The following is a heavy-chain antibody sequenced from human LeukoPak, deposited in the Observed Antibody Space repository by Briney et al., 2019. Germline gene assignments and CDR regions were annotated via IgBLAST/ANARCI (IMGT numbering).Heavy chain of an antibody. CDR1: GFTFSSYA. D-gene: IGHD6-19*01. CDR3: ARAKWLVPFFDY. Sequence: QTGGSLRLSCAASGFTFSSYAMHWVRQAPGKGLEWVAVISYDGSNKYYADSVKGRFTISRDNSKNTLYLQMNSLRAEDTAVYYCARAKWLVPFFDYWGQGTLVTVSS. V-gene: IGHV3-30*04. CDR2: ISYDGSNK. J-gene: IGHJ4*02.